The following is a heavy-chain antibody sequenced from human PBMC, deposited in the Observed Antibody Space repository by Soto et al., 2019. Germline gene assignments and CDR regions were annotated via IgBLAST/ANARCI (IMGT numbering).Heavy chain of an antibody. V-gene: IGHV4-39*01. J-gene: IGHJ4*02. CDR1: GGSISSRRYS. CDR2: IYYSGST. Sequence: QLQLQESGPGLVTPSETLSLTCTVSGGSISSRRYSWGWIRQPPGKGLEWIGSIYYSGSTYYNPSLKRRVTISVDTSKNQFSLKLSSVTAADTAVYYCARAYYGSGSHDYWGQGTLVTVSS. CDR3: ARAYYGSGSHDY. D-gene: IGHD3-10*01.